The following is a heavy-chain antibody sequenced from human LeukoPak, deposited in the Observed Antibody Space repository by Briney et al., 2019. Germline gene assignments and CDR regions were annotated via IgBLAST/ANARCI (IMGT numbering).Heavy chain of an antibody. V-gene: IGHV5-51*01. J-gene: IGHJ1*01. CDR1: GYRFTSYW. CDR2: IYPGDSDT. Sequence: GGSLEISCQGSGYRFTSYWSGWVRRMPGKGLEWMGIIYPGDSDTRYSPSLQGQVTTSANKSSSTAYLQWSSLKASEPAMYSWARGGSEDCQGCAAQGLFQHWGQGTLVTVSS. D-gene: IGHD2-21*02. CDR3: ARGGSEDCQGCAAQGLFQH.